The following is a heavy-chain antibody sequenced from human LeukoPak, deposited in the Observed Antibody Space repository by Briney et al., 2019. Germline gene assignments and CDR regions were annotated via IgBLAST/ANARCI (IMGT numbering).Heavy chain of an antibody. D-gene: IGHD2-2*01. V-gene: IGHV3-74*01. J-gene: IGHJ5*02. CDR3: ARERAYCSSTSCYTNWFDP. CDR2: INSDGSST. CDR1: GFTFSSYW. Sequence: PGGSLRLSCAASGFTFSSYWMHWVRQAPGKGLVWVSRINSDGSSTSYADSVKGRFTISRDNAKNTLYLQMNSLRAEDTAVYYCARERAYCSSTSCYTNWFDPWGQGTLVTVSS.